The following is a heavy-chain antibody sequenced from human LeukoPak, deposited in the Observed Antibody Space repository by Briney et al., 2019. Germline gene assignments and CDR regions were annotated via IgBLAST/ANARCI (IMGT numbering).Heavy chain of an antibody. V-gene: IGHV1-69*13. D-gene: IGHD2-15*01. Sequence: SVKVSCKASGGTFSSYAISWVRQAPGQGLEWMGGIIPIFGTANYAQKFQGRVTITADESTSTAYMELSSLRSEDTAVYHCARCIVVVVAATPYYYYMDVWGKGTTVTVSS. CDR3: ARCIVVVVAATPYYYYMDV. CDR2: IIPIFGTA. J-gene: IGHJ6*03. CDR1: GGTFSSYA.